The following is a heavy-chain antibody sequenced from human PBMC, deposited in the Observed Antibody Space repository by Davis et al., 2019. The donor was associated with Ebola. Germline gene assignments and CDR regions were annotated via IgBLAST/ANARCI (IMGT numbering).Heavy chain of an antibody. V-gene: IGHV1-3*01. D-gene: IGHD6-6*01. CDR3: ARSFGSYSSSSAGSDYYYGMDV. Sequence: ASVKVSCKASGYTFTSYAMHWVRQAPGQRLEWMGWINAGNGNTKYSQKFQGRVTITRDTSASTAYMELSSLRSEDTAVYYCARSFGSYSSSSAGSDYYYGMDVWGQGTTVTVSS. CDR1: GYTFTSYA. J-gene: IGHJ6*02. CDR2: INAGNGNT.